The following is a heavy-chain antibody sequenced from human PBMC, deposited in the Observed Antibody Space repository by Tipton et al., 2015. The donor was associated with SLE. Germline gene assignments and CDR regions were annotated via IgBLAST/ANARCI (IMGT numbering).Heavy chain of an antibody. J-gene: IGHJ6*02. CDR1: GGSISSSNW. CDR3: AGVRVLYGMDV. CDR2: INHSGRT. Sequence: TLSLTCAVSGGSISSSNWWSWVRQPPGKGLEWIGEINHSGRTNYNPSLKSRVTISVDTSKNQFSLKLSSVTAADTAVYYCAGVRVLYGMDVWGQGTTVTVSS. V-gene: IGHV4-4*02. D-gene: IGHD3-10*01.